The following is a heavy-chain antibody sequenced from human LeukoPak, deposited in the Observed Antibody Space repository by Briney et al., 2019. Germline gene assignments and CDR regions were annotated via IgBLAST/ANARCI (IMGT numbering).Heavy chain of an antibody. CDR3: ARGAGSGWKFDY. D-gene: IGHD6-19*01. Sequence: SETLSLTCTVSGGSISSSSYYWGWIRQPPGKGLEWIGSIYYSGSTYYNPSLKSRVTMSVDTSKNQFSLKLSSVTAADTAVYYCARGAGSGWKFDYWDQGTLVTVSS. J-gene: IGHJ4*02. CDR1: GGSISSSSYY. V-gene: IGHV4-39*07. CDR2: IYYSGST.